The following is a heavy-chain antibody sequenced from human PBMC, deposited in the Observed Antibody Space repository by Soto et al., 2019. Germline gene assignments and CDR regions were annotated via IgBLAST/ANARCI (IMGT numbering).Heavy chain of an antibody. D-gene: IGHD1-1*01. CDR2: INPNSGGT. Sequence: VKLVESGGGVVQPGGSLRLSCAASGFTFSDYYIHWVRQAPGQGLEWMGWINPNSGGTKYAPKFQGGVTMTRDTSITTAYMELSRLRSGDTAVYYCAREPATAKPEGVDFWGQGTLVTVSS. J-gene: IGHJ4*02. CDR1: GFTFSDYY. V-gene: IGHV1-2*02. CDR3: AREPATAKPEGVDF.